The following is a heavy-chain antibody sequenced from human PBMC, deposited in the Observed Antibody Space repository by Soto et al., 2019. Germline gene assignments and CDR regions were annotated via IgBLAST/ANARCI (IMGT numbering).Heavy chain of an antibody. CDR1: GGSIGNSNYY. Sequence: SETLSLTCNVSGGSIGNSNYYWGWIRQPPGKGLEWIGSIYYTGNTYYNPSLKSRVTISVDTSKNQFSLKLGSVTAADTAVYFCERHSIWLLLSDYWGQRTPVTVSS. CDR2: IYYTGNT. CDR3: ERHSIWLLLSDY. J-gene: IGHJ4*02. V-gene: IGHV4-39*01. D-gene: IGHD3-22*01.